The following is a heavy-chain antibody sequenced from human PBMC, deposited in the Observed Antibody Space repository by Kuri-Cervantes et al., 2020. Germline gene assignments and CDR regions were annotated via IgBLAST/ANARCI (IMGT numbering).Heavy chain of an antibody. V-gene: IGHV4-39*01. CDR1: GGSISSSSYY. J-gene: IGHJ4*02. D-gene: IGHD6-13*01. CDR2: IYYSGST. CDR3: ARHAPSAAGTRKPFFDY. Sequence: SETLSLTCTVSGGSISSSSYYWGWIRQPPGKGLEWIGSIYYSGSTYYNPPLKSRVTISVDTSKDQFSLKLSSVTAADTAVYYCARHAPSAAGTRKPFFDYWGQGTLVTVSS.